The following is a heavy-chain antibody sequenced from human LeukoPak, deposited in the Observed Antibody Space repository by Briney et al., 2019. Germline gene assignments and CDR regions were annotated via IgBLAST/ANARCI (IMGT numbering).Heavy chain of an antibody. CDR2: IYYSGST. CDR3: ARMVREVYYFDY. J-gene: IGHJ4*02. D-gene: IGHD3-10*01. V-gene: IGHV4-39*01. CDR1: GGSISSSSYY. Sequence: SETLSLTCTVSGGSISSSSYYWGWIRQPPGKGLEWIGSIYYSGSTYYNPSLKSRVTISVDTSKNQFSLKLSSVTAADTAVYYCARMVREVYYFDYWGQGTLVTVSS.